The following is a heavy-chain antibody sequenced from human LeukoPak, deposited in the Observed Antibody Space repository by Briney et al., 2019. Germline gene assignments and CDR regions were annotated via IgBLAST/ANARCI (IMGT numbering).Heavy chain of an antibody. CDR2: ISAYNGNT. CDR3: ARGPYDILTGYYKFRDV. D-gene: IGHD3-9*01. J-gene: IGHJ6*02. Sequence: ASVKVSCKASGYTFTSYGISWVRQAPGQGLEWMGWISAYNGNTNYAQKLQGRVTMTTDTSTSTAYMELRSLRSDDTAVYYCARGPYDILTGYYKFRDVWGQGTTVTVSS. CDR1: GYTFTSYG. V-gene: IGHV1-18*01.